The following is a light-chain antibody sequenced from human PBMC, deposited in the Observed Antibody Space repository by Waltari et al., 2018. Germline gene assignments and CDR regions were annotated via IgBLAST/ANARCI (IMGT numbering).Light chain of an antibody. J-gene: IGLJ3*02. CDR3: SAWDSGLTVWV. Sequence: QAGLTQPPSVSTDLRQTATLTCTGNSNNVGNQGAAWLQQHQGRPPKLVSYRNNTRPSAISERFSASRSGNTASLTITELQPEDEADYYCSAWDSGLTVWVFGGGTKLTVL. CDR2: RNN. V-gene: IGLV10-54*04. CDR1: SNNVGNQG.